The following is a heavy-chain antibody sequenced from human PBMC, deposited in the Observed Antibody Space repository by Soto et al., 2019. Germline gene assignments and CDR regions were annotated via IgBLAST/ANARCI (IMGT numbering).Heavy chain of an antibody. D-gene: IGHD1-26*01. V-gene: IGHV3-23*01. J-gene: IGHJ4*02. Sequence: GGSLRLSCAASGFTFSSYAMNWVRQAPGKGLEWVSAISGSGGGTYYADSVKGRFTISRDNSKDTLYLQMNSLRAEDTAVYYCAKVHSLVRELLPYNCWGQGTLVTVSS. CDR3: AKVHSLVRELLPYNC. CDR2: ISGSGGGT. CDR1: GFTFSSYA.